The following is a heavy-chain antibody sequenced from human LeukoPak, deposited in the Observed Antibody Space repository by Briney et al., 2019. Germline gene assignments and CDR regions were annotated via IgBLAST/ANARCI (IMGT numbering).Heavy chain of an antibody. V-gene: IGHV3-15*01. Sequence: PGGSLRLSCAASGFTFSNAWMSWVRQAPGKGLEWVGRIKSKTDGGTTDYAAPVKGRFTISRDDSTNTLYLQMNSLKTEDTAVYYCTTGDCSGGSCYYHDAFDIWGQGTMVTVSS. CDR3: TTGDCSGGSCYYHDAFDI. J-gene: IGHJ3*02. D-gene: IGHD2-15*01. CDR2: IKSKTDGGTT. CDR1: GFTFSNAW.